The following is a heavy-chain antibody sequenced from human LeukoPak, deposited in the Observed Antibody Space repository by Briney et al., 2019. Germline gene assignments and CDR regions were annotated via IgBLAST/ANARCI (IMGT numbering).Heavy chain of an antibody. J-gene: IGHJ4*02. V-gene: IGHV3-74*01. CDR2: INTDGSST. Sequence: GGSLRLSCAASGFTFSSYWMHRVRQAPGKGLVWVSRINTDGSSTTYADSVKGRITISRDNAKNTLYLQMNSLRAEDTAVYYCARENTGIFDHWGQGTLVTVSS. CDR3: ARENTGIFDH. CDR1: GFTFSSYW. D-gene: IGHD1-14*01.